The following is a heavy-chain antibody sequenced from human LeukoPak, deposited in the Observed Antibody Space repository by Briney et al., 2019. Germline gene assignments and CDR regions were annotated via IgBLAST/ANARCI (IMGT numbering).Heavy chain of an antibody. Sequence: SETLSLTCAVSGGSISSGGYSWSWIRQPPGKGLEWIGYIYHSGSTYYNPSLKSRVTISVVRSKNQFSLKLSSVTAADTAVYYCAREERAFDIWGQGTMVTVSS. CDR1: GGSISSGGYS. CDR2: IYHSGST. J-gene: IGHJ3*02. CDR3: AREERAFDI. V-gene: IGHV4-30-2*01.